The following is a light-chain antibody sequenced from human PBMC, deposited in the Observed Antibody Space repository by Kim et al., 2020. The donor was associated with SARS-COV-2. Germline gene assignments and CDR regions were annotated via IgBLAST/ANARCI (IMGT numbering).Light chain of an antibody. CDR1: SSNIGSNS. J-gene: IGLJ2*01. CDR3: ETWDTSLPSVV. Sequence: QSVLTQPPSVSAAPGQTVTISCSGTSSNIGSNSVSWFQQLPRTAPKLLIYDNDRRPSGIPDRFSGSASGTSATLDITGLQTGDEADYFCETWDTSLPSVVFGGGTQLTVL. V-gene: IGLV1-51*01. CDR2: DND.